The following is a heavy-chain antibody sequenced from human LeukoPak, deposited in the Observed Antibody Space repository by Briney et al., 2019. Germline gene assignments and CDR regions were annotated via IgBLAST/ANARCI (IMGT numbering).Heavy chain of an antibody. D-gene: IGHD4-17*01. CDR2: ISYDGSNK. V-gene: IGHV3-30-3*01. J-gene: IGHJ6*02. Sequence: GGSLRLSCAAFGFTFSSYAMHWVRQAPGKGLVWVAVISYDGSNKYYADSVRGRFTISRDNSKNTLYLQMNSLRAEDTAVYYCARSLTVTNPHPGYYYGMDVWGQGTTVTVSS. CDR3: ARSLTVTNPHPGYYYGMDV. CDR1: GFTFSSYA.